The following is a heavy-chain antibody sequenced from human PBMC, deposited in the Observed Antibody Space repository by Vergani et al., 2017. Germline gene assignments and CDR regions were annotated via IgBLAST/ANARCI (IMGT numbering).Heavy chain of an antibody. D-gene: IGHD6-19*01. CDR1: GYTFTSYA. CDR2: INAGNGNT. Sequence: QVQLVQSGAEVKKPGASVKVSCKASGYTFTSYAMHWVRQAPGQRLEWMGWINAGNGNTKYSQKFQGRVTITRDTSASTAYMELSSLRSEDTAVYYCAKLRAVAGTDAFDIWGQGTMVTVSS. J-gene: IGHJ3*02. V-gene: IGHV1-3*01. CDR3: AKLRAVAGTDAFDI.